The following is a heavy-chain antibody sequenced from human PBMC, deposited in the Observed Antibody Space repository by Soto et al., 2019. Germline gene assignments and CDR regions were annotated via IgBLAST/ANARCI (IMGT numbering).Heavy chain of an antibody. CDR1: RYVITSGYY. D-gene: IGHD5-12*01. CDR2: LDHSGST. Sequence: PSETLSLTCVVSRYVITSGYYWGWIRQPPGKGLEWIGTLDHSGSTYYAPSLQGRVTISIDTSKNQFSLKLTSVTSADTALYYCASYCHTYSGPPTWGQGTLVTASS. CDR3: ASYCHTYSGPPT. J-gene: IGHJ5*02. V-gene: IGHV4-38-2*01.